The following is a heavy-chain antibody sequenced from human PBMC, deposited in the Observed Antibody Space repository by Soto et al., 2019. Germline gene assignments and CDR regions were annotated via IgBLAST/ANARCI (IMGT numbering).Heavy chain of an antibody. CDR2: ISSSGSTI. J-gene: IGHJ6*02. CDR1: GFTFSDYY. Sequence: QVQLVESGGGLVKPGGSLRLSCAASGFTFSDYYMSWIRQAPGKGLEWVSYISSSGSTIYYADSVKGRFTISRDNAKNSLYLQMNSLRAEDTAVYYCARGEQSHRYFAWSGEYYYYGMDVWGQGSTVTVSS. D-gene: IGHD3-9*01. CDR3: ARGEQSHRYFAWSGEYYYYGMDV. V-gene: IGHV3-11*01.